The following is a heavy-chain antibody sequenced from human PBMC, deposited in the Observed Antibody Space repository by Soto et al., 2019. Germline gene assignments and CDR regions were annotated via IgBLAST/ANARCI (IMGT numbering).Heavy chain of an antibody. Sequence: ASVKVSCKASGYTFTSYGISWVRQAPGQGLEWMGWISAYNGNTNYAQKLQGRVTMTTDTSTSTAYMELRSLRSDDTAVYYCARGPGGYCSSTSFPRNWFVHWCQGTLVTVS. J-gene: IGHJ5*02. D-gene: IGHD2-2*01. V-gene: IGHV1-18*01. CDR1: GYTFTSYG. CDR2: ISAYNGNT. CDR3: ARGPGGYCSSTSFPRNWFVH.